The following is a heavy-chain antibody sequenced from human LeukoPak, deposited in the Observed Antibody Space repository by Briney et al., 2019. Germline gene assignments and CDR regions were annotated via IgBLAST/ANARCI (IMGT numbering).Heavy chain of an antibody. Sequence: SQTLSLTCTVSGGSISSYYWSWVRQPPGKGLEWIGYIYYSGNTNYNPSLKSRLTMSADRSRNQFSLNLNSVTAADTAVYYCARINWNYFDYWGQGILVTVAS. CDR1: GGSISSYY. CDR3: ARINWNYFDY. CDR2: IYYSGNT. J-gene: IGHJ4*02. V-gene: IGHV4-59*08. D-gene: IGHD3-3*01.